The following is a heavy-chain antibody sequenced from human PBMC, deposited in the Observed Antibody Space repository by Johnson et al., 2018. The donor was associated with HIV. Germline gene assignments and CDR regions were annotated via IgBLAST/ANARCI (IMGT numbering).Heavy chain of an antibody. Sequence: VQLVESGGGVVQPGGSLRLSCAASGFTFSSYGMHWVRQAPGKGLEWVGRIKSKTDGGTTDYAAPVKGEFSISRDDSKNTLYLQMNSLKTEDTAVNYCSTGFSSWAFDIWGQGTTVIVSS. D-gene: IGHD6-13*01. V-gene: IGHV3-15*05. CDR3: STGFSSWAFDI. CDR1: GFTFSSYG. CDR2: IKSKTDGGTT. J-gene: IGHJ3*02.